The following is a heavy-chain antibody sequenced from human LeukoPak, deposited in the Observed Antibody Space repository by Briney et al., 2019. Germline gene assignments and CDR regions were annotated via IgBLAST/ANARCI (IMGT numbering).Heavy chain of an antibody. Sequence: ASVKVSCKASGYTFTSYDINWVRQATGQGLEWMGWMNPNSGNTGYAQKFQGRVTMTRNTSISTAYMELSSLRSDDTAVYYCARVGLEVDWFDPWGQGTLVTVSS. V-gene: IGHV1-8*01. CDR1: GYTFTSYD. CDR3: ARVGLEVDWFDP. CDR2: MNPNSGNT. D-gene: IGHD1-26*01. J-gene: IGHJ5*02.